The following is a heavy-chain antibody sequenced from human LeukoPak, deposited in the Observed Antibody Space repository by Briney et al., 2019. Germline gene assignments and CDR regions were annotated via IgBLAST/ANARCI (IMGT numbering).Heavy chain of an antibody. CDR3: ARVKPNYYDSSAYGTFDI. CDR2: INPSGGST. J-gene: IGHJ3*02. D-gene: IGHD3-22*01. CDR1: GYTFTSYY. Sequence: GASVKVSCKASGYTFTSYYMHWVRQAPGQGLEWMGIINPSGGSTSYAQKCQGRVTMTRDTSTSTVYMELSSLRSEDTAVYYCARVKPNYYDSSAYGTFDIWGQGTMVTVSS. V-gene: IGHV1-46*01.